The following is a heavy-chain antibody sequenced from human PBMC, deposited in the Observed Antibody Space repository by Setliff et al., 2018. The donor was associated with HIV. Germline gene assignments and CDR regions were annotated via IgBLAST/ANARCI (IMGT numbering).Heavy chain of an antibody. V-gene: IGHV5-51*01. J-gene: IGHJ5*02. CDR2: IYPGDFDT. Sequence: GESLKISCETSGYTFTTFWTGWVRQMPGKGLEWMGIIYPGDFDTRYSPSFQGQVTISADKSISTAYLQWSSLKASDTAIYYCAISGSPDRRPTWGQGTLVTVSS. D-gene: IGHD3-10*01. CDR3: AISGSPDRRPT. CDR1: GYTFTTFW.